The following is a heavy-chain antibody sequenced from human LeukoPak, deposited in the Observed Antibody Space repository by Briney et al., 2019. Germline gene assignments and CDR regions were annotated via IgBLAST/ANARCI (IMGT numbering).Heavy chain of an antibody. D-gene: IGHD6-13*01. V-gene: IGHV1-18*04. CDR2: ISAYNGNT. Sequence: GASVKASCKASGYTFTSYGISWVRQAPGQGLEWMGWISAYNGNTNYAQKLQGRVTMTTDTSTSTAYMELRSLRSDDTAVYYCARVIWYSSSWYGDYWGQGTLVTVSS. CDR3: ARVIWYSSSWYGDY. J-gene: IGHJ4*02. CDR1: GYTFTSYG.